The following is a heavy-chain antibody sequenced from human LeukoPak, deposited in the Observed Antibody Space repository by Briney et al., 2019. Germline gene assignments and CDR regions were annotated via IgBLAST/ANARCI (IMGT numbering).Heavy chain of an antibody. J-gene: IGHJ5*02. Sequence: PGGSLRLSCAASGFTFSTFSMNWVGQAPGKGLEWVSSIGGRSSYIFYADSVEGRFTISRDNTRNSLYLQMNSLRAEETAVYYCARDAVPDPIAGNWFDTWGQGALVTVSS. CDR3: ARDAVPDPIAGNWFDT. CDR2: IGGRSSYI. D-gene: IGHD2-2*02. V-gene: IGHV3-21*01. CDR1: GFTFSTFS.